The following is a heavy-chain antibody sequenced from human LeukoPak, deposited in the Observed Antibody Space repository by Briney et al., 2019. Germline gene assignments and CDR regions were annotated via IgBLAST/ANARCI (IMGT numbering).Heavy chain of an antibody. J-gene: IGHJ4*02. V-gene: IGHV3-66*01. CDR3: ASGESYYLEN. Sequence: PGGSLRLSCAASQFYMNWDRQAPGQGLEWVSTIYSGGSTYYADSVKGRFIISRDNSKNTLYLQMNSLRAEDTAVYYCASGESYYLENWGQGNLVTVSS. CDR2: IYSGGST. D-gene: IGHD1-26*01. CDR1: QFY.